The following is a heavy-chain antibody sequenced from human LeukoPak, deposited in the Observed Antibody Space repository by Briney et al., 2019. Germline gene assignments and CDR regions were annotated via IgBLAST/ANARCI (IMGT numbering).Heavy chain of an antibody. CDR2: ISGSGGST. V-gene: IGHV3-23*01. J-gene: IGHJ4*02. CDR3: ARGGGYSYGSFDY. D-gene: IGHD5-18*01. CDR1: GFTFSSYA. Sequence: GGSLRLSCAASGFTFSSYAMSWVRQAPGKGLEWVSAISGSGGSTSYADSVKGRFTISRDNAKNTLYLQMNSLRAEDTAVYYCARGGGYSYGSFDYWGQGTLVTVSS.